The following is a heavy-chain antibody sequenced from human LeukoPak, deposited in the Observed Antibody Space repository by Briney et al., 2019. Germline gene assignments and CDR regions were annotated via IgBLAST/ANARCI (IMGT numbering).Heavy chain of an antibody. CDR2: ISSSGSTI. CDR3: ARDRGDCSGGSCLWYYYGMDV. J-gene: IGHJ6*02. V-gene: IGHV3-11*01. Sequence: TGGSLRLSCAASGFTFSDYYMSWIRQAPGKGLGWVSYISSSGSTIYYADSVKGRFTISRDNAKNSLYLQMNSLRAEDTAVYYCARDRGDCSGGSCLWYYYGMDVWGQGTTVTVSS. CDR1: GFTFSDYY. D-gene: IGHD2-15*01.